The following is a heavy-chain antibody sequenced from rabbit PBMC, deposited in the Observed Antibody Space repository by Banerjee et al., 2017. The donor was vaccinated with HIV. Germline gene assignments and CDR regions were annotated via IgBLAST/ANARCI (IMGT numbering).Heavy chain of an antibody. J-gene: IGHJ3*01. V-gene: IGHV1S47*01. CDR1: GSDFSSYG. CDR2: IDPVFGST. D-gene: IGHD6-1*01. Sequence: VESGGDLVKPGASLTLTCTASGSDFSSYGVSWVRQALGKGLEWIGYIDPVFGSTYYASSVNGRFTISSHNAQNTLYLQLNSLAVADTATYFCARFSGEAGYGYATLWGQGTLVTVS. CDR3: ARFSGEAGYGYATL.